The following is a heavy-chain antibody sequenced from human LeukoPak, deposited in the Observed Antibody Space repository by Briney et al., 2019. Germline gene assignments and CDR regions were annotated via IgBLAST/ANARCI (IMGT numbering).Heavy chain of an antibody. J-gene: IGHJ4*02. CDR1: GFTVSSNY. CDR3: ARWRERGPFDY. D-gene: IGHD1-26*01. CDR2: IYSGGST. Sequence: GGSLRLSCAASGFTVSSNYMSWVRQAPGKGLEWVSVIYSGGSTYYADSVKGRFTISRDNSKNTLYLQVNSLRAEDTAVYYCARWRERGPFDYWGQGTLVTVSS. V-gene: IGHV3-66*01.